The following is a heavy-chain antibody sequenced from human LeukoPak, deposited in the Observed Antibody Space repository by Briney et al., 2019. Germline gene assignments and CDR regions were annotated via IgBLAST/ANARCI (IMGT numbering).Heavy chain of an antibody. J-gene: IGHJ4*02. CDR2: IYYSGST. D-gene: IGHD6-13*01. Sequence: TLSLTCTVSGGSISSGDYYWSWIRQPPGKGLEWIGYIYYSGSTYYNPSLKSRVTISVDTSKNQFSLKLSSVTAADTAVYYCAREAAAAGSFDYWGQGTLVTVSS. CDR1: GGSISSGDYY. CDR3: AREAAAAGSFDY. V-gene: IGHV4-30-4*08.